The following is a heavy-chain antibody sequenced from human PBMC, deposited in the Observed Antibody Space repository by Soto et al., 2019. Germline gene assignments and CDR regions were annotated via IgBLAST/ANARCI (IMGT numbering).Heavy chain of an antibody. Sequence: VGSLRLSCASSVFTFSSYWMSCVRHAPGKGLEWVANIKQDGSEKYYVDSVKGRFTISRDNAKNSLYLQMNSLRAEDTAVYYCARAVVDDAFDILGEGTIVNVS. CDR2: IKQDGSEK. J-gene: IGHJ3*02. CDR3: ARAVVDDAFDI. D-gene: IGHD2-21*01. CDR1: VFTFSSYW. V-gene: IGHV3-7*01.